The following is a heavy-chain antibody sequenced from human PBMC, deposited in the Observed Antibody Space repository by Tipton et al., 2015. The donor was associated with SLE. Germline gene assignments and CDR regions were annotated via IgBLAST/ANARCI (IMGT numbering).Heavy chain of an antibody. CDR1: GFTFSRYD. CDR2: ITTDGSGA. J-gene: IGHJ4*02. D-gene: IGHD2-8*01. V-gene: IGHV3-74*01. CDR3: ARNSMVSASDQ. Sequence: GSLRLSCAASGFTFSRYDMNWVRQAPGKGLVWVSRITTDGSGANYADSVKGRFTISRDNTKNTLYLQMNSLRDEDTAVYYCARNSMVSASDQWGQGTLVTVSS.